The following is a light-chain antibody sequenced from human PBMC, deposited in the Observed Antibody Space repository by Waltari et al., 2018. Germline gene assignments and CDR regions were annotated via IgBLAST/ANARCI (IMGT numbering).Light chain of an antibody. CDR2: GNT. CDR1: SSNFGAGYD. V-gene: IGLV1-40*01. CDR3: QSFDSSLSASV. Sequence: QSVLTQPPSMSGAPGQKVTIPCTGGSSNFGAGYDVHWYQQFPGAAPKLLIFGNTNRASVVPGRFSGSKSGTSASLAIAGLQSEDEAVYYCQSFDSSLSASVFGGGTKLTVL. J-gene: IGLJ3*02.